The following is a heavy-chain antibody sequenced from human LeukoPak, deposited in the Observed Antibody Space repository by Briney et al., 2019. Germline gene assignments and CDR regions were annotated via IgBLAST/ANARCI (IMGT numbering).Heavy chain of an antibody. J-gene: IGHJ4*02. CDR1: GFTFSSYE. CDR3: ARGGSYPDY. Sequence: GGSLRLSCAASGFTFSSYEMNWVRQAPGKGLEWVSYISSGSTIYYADSVKGRFTISRDNAKNSLYLQMNSLRAEDTAVYYCARGGSYPDYWGQGTLVTVSS. D-gene: IGHD1-26*01. V-gene: IGHV3-48*03. CDR2: ISSGSTI.